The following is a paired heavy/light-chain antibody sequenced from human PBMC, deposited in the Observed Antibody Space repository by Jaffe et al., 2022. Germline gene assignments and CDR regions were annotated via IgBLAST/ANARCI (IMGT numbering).Heavy chain of an antibody. CDR3: ARVGYNAGYHFDY. J-gene: IGHJ4*02. V-gene: IGHV3-23*01. CDR1: GFTFKYA. CDR2: ISGGGGGYT. D-gene: IGHD5-18*01. Sequence: QLLESGGGLVQPGGSLRLSCVVSGFTFKYAMTWVRQAPGKGLEWIASISGGGGGYTYYADSVKGRFTISGDNSKNTLFLQMNSLRAEDTAIYFCARVGYNAGYHFDYWGQGTRVTVSS.
Light chain of an antibody. V-gene: IGKV3-20*01. CDR3: QQYGSFPLT. CDR2: ATS. CDR1: QSVNYNF. J-gene: IGKJ4*01. Sequence: EIVLTQSPGTLSLSPGERVTLSCRASQSVNYNFLAWYQQKRGQAPRLLIHATSSRATGIPDRFSGSGSGTDFTLTISRLEPEDFAVYYCQQYGSFPLTFGGGTKVEIK.